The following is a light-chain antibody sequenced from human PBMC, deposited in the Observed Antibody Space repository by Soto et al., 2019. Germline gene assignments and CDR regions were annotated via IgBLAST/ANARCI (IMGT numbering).Light chain of an antibody. J-gene: IGKJ2*01. V-gene: IGKV4-1*01. CDR2: WAS. CDR1: RSLLYRSNNKNY. Sequence: DIVMTQSPDSLAVSLGERATMSRKSSRSLLYRSNNKNYLAWYQQKPGQSPKLLIYWASTRDSGVPDRFTGSGSGTDFTLTISSLQAEDVAVYYCQEYFSLPLNTFGQGTKVEIK. CDR3: QEYFSLPLNT.